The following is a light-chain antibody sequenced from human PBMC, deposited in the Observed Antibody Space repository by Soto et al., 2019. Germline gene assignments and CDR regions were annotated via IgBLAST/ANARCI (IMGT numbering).Light chain of an antibody. CDR2: GAS. Sequence: EIMLTQSPVTLSLSPGEGATLSCRSSQSVTFNYLAWYQQKPGRTPRLXIYGASYRATGIPDRFSGRGSGTEFTLTINSLEPEDFAVYYCQQYGVSPRTFGQGTKVDIK. J-gene: IGKJ1*01. CDR1: QSVTFNY. CDR3: QQYGVSPRT. V-gene: IGKV3-20*01.